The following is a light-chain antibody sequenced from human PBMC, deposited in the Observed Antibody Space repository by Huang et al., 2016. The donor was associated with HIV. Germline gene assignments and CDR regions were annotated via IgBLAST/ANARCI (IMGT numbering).Light chain of an antibody. CDR3: HQYGRSSYT. CDR1: QNVANSH. CDR2: DAS. Sequence: EIVLTQSPGTLSLSPGERATLSCRATQNVANSHFAWYQQKPGQAPRLLIYDASSRATGIPDRFSGSGSGTDFTLTISRLEPEDFAVYYCHQYGRSSYTFGQGTKLEFK. V-gene: IGKV3-20*01. J-gene: IGKJ2*01.